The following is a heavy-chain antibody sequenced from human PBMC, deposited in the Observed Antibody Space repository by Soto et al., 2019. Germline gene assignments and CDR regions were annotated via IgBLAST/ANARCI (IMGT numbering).Heavy chain of an antibody. D-gene: IGHD3-3*01. Sequence: GGSLRLSCAASGFTFSSYSMNWVRQAPGKGLEWVSYISSSSSTIYYADSVKGRFTISRDNAKNSLYLQMNSLRAEDTAVYYCALRGDFWSGYYLRGNDAFDIWGQGTMVTVSS. CDR2: ISSSSSTI. CDR3: ALRGDFWSGYYLRGNDAFDI. CDR1: GFTFSSYS. V-gene: IGHV3-48*01. J-gene: IGHJ3*02.